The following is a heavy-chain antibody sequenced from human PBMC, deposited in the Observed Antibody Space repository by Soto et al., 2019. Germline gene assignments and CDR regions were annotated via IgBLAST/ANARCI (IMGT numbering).Heavy chain of an antibody. Sequence: QVQLVQSGAEVKKPGASVKVSCKASGYTFTSYGISWVRQAPGQGLEWMGWISAYNGNTNYAQKLQGRVTMTTDTSTSTAYMELRSLRSDDTAVYYCARSRLDYYDSSGHPFDPWGQGTLVTVSS. CDR3: ARSRLDYYDSSGHPFDP. V-gene: IGHV1-18*01. J-gene: IGHJ5*02. CDR2: ISAYNGNT. D-gene: IGHD3-22*01. CDR1: GYTFTSYG.